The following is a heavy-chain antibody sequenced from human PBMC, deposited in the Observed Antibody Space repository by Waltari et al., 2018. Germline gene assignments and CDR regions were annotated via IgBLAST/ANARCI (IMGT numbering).Heavy chain of an antibody. CDR3: ARDLFTYYYDSSGYYLDY. CDR1: GYTFTSYA. Sequence: QVQLVQSGAEVKKPGASVKVSCKASGYTFTSYALHWVRQAPGQRLEWMGWINAGNGNTKYSQEFQGRVTITRDTSASTAYMELSRLRSEDMAVYYCARDLFTYYYDSSGYYLDYWGQGTLVTVSS. J-gene: IGHJ4*02. CDR2: INAGNGNT. V-gene: IGHV1-3*03. D-gene: IGHD3-22*01.